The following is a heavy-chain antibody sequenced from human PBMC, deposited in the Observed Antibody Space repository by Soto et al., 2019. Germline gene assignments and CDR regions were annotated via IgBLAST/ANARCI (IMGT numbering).Heavy chain of an antibody. CDR3: AREGSYSAYNFAHGIQLWSFDF. Sequence: PSETLSLTCTVSGGSISSGDYYWSRIRQPTGKGLEGIGRIFSSGSTSYNPSLESRVAMSVDTSKNHFSLNLSSVTAADMAVYYCAREGSYSAYNFAHGIQLWSFDFWGQGALVTVSS. D-gene: IGHD5-12*01. CDR1: GGSISSGDYY. J-gene: IGHJ4*02. CDR2: IFSSGST. V-gene: IGHV4-61*03.